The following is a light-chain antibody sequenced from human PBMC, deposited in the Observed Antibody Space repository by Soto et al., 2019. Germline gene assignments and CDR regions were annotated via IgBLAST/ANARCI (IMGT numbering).Light chain of an antibody. CDR1: QSVSSS. CDR2: GAS. CDR3: QEYNTWPWT. Sequence: IVLTESPGTLSLSPGERATLSCRASQSVSSSFLAWYQQKLGQAPRVLIFGASTRATGIPARFSGSGSGTEFSLTINSLQSEDFAVYYCQEYNTWPWTFGQGTKVDI. V-gene: IGKV3-15*01. J-gene: IGKJ1*01.